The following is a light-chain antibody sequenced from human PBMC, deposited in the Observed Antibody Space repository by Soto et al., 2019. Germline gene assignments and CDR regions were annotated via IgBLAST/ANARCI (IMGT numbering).Light chain of an antibody. Sequence: DIQMTQAPSALSASVGDRVTITCRASQSISYWLAWYQQKSGKAPRLLIHDASSLETGVPSRFSGSGSGTEFTLTISSLQPDDFATYYCQMYHSYSWKCGQGTKVDIK. CDR1: QSISYW. CDR2: DAS. CDR3: QMYHSYSWK. J-gene: IGKJ1*01. V-gene: IGKV1-5*01.